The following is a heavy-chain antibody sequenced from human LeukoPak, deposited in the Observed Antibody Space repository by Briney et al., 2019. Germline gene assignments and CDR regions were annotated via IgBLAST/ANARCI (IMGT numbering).Heavy chain of an antibody. CDR1: GYTFTGYY. V-gene: IGHV1-2*02. Sequence: ASVKVSCKASGYTFTGYYMHWVRQAPGQGLEWMGWINPSTGDTNYAQKFQGRVTVTRDTSISTAYMELSRLKSDDTAVYYCARVIVGATSYGFWGQGTLVTVSS. CDR2: INPSTGDT. J-gene: IGHJ4*02. D-gene: IGHD1-26*01. CDR3: ARVIVGATSYGF.